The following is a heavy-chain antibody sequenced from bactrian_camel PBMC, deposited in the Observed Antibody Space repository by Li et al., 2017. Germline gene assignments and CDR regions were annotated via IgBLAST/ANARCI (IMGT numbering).Heavy chain of an antibody. CDR2: SSSGALSL. CDR3: VRRSWAVRAGTLVFDY. V-gene: IGHV3S1*01. J-gene: IGHJ4*01. Sequence: HVQLVESGGGLVQPGGSLRLSCVASGFTFTNYWMHWVRQGPGKGLEWVSSSSSGALSLVYADSVKGRFTISRDNAKNTLYLQLNSLKVEDAAVYYCVRRSWAVRAGTLVFDYWGQGTQVTVS. CDR1: GFTFTNYW. D-gene: IGHD6*01.